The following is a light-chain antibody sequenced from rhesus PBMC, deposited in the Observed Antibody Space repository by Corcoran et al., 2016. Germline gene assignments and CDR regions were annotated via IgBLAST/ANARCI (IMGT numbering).Light chain of an antibody. CDR1: QGISIY. Sequence: DIQMTQSPSSLSASVGDRVTITCRASQGISIYLNWYQQKPGKAPKRLTYVASRLESGVSSRFSGSGAGTDFTLSINRLQPEDFATDSCLQYKGDPRTFDQGTKVEVK. CDR3: LQYKGDPRT. CDR2: VAS. V-gene: IGKV1-43*02. J-gene: IGKJ1*01.